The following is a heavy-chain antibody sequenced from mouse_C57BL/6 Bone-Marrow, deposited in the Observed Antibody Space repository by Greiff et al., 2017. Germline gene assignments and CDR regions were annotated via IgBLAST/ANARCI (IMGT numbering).Heavy chain of an antibody. Sequence: EVQLVESGPELVKPGASVKISCKASGYSFTGYYMNWVKQSPEQSLEWIGEINPSTGGTTYNQKFKAKATLTVDKSSSTAYMQLKSLTSEDYAVYYCARGLRGRFADWGQGTLVTVSA. CDR3: ARGLRGRFAD. CDR1: GYSFTGYY. V-gene: IGHV1-42*01. D-gene: IGHD2-2*01. J-gene: IGHJ3*01. CDR2: INPSTGGT.